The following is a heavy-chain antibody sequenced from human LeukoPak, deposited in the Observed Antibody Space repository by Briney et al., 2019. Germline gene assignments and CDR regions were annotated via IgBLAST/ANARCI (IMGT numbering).Heavy chain of an antibody. D-gene: IGHD5-12*01. V-gene: IGHV3-21*01. Sequence: PGGSLRLSGGPSGFTLSSYSMNWFRQAPGKGLEWVSSIIIISIYIYYAHSLKARFTISRDNAKNSLYLQMNSLRAEDTAVYYCSRELYSGYDRSGYRMDVWGQGTTVTVSS. J-gene: IGHJ6*02. CDR3: SRELYSGYDRSGYRMDV. CDR2: IIIISIYI. CDR1: GFTLSSYS.